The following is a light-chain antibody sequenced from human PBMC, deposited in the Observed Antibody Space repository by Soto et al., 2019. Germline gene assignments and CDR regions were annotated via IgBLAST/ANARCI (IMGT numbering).Light chain of an antibody. Sequence: EIVLTQSPGTLSLSPGERATLSCRASQTVSSSHLAWYQQKPGQAPNLLIYGASSRATGIPDRFSGSGSGTDFTLTISRLEPEDFVVYYCQHYGSSPRTFGGGTKVDIK. J-gene: IGKJ4*01. V-gene: IGKV3-20*01. CDR3: QHYGSSPRT. CDR2: GAS. CDR1: QTVSSSH.